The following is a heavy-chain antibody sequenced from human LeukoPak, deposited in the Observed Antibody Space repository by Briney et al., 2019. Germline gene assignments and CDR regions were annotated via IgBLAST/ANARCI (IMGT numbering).Heavy chain of an antibody. CDR3: ARARPGNDGGNFDY. D-gene: IGHD1-1*01. CDR2: IYYSGST. CDR1: GGSISSSSYY. V-gene: IGHV4-39*01. J-gene: IGHJ4*02. Sequence: SETLSLTCTVSGGSISSSSYYWGWIRQPPGKGLEWIGSIYYSGSTYYNPSLKSRVTISVDTSKNQFSLKLSSVTAADTAVYYCARARPGNDGGNFDYWGQGTLVTVSS.